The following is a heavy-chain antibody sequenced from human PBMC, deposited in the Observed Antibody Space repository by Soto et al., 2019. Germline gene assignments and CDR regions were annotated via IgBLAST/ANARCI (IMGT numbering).Heavy chain of an antibody. CDR1: GFTFSSYA. J-gene: IGHJ4*02. CDR3: AKGEPRVSLAY. D-gene: IGHD1-26*01. CDR2: ISGSGGST. V-gene: IGHV3-23*01. Sequence: GGSLRLSCAASGFTFSSYAMSWVRQAPGKGLEWVSAISGSGGSTYYADSVKGRFTVARDNSKNTLYLQMNSLRAEDTAVYYCAKGEPRVSLAYWGQGTLVTVSS.